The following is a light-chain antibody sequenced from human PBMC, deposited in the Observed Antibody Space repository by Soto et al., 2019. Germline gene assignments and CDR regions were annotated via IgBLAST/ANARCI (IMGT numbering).Light chain of an antibody. CDR2: KAS. CDR1: QGIRSW. J-gene: IGKJ1*01. V-gene: IGKV1-5*03. CDR3: QQYNSYS. Sequence: DIQLTQSPSFLSASVGDRVTVTCRASQGIRSWLAWYQQKPGKAPKLLIYKASTLKSGVPSRFSGSGSGTEFTLTISSLQPDDFATYYCQQYNSYSFGQGTKVDIK.